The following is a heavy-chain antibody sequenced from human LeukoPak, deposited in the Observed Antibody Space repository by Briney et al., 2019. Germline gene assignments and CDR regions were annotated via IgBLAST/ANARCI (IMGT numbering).Heavy chain of an antibody. Sequence: PSETLSLTCAVSGASVSGGGNSRSWIRQPPGKGLEWIGWFSHTGSTYYNPSLKSRVTISVDTSKNQFSLRLTSVTAADTAVYYCARGGYYGSGSYLPGKDWGQGTLVTVSS. CDR2: FSHTGST. J-gene: IGHJ4*02. CDR3: ARGGYYGSGSYLPGKD. V-gene: IGHV4-30-2*01. CDR1: GASVSGGGNS. D-gene: IGHD3-10*01.